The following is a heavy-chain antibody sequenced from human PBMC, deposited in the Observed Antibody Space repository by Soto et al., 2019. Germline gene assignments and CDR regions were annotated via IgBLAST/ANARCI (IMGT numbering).Heavy chain of an antibody. J-gene: IGHJ4*02. Sequence: ASVKVSCKVSGYTLTELSMHWVRQTPGKGLEWMGGFDPEDADTIYAQKFQGRVTMTEDTSTDTAYMELSNLRSEDTAVYYCATLKSDLGLSGNYFNYFDYWGQGTLVTVSS. CDR2: FDPEDADT. V-gene: IGHV1-24*01. CDR3: ATLKSDLGLSGNYFNYFDY. D-gene: IGHD3-10*01. CDR1: GYTLTELS.